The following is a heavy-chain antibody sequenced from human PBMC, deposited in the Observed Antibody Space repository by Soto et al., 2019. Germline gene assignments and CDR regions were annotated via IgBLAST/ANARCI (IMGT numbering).Heavy chain of an antibody. J-gene: IGHJ5*02. D-gene: IGHD3-3*01. Sequence: SETLSLTCTVSGGSISSYYWSWIRQPPGKGLEWIGYIYYSGSTNYNPSLKSRVTISVDTSKNQFSLKLSSVTAADTAVYYCARGSNYDFWSGPNWFDPWGQGTLVTVSS. CDR3: ARGSNYDFWSGPNWFDP. CDR1: GGSISSYY. V-gene: IGHV4-59*01. CDR2: IYYSGST.